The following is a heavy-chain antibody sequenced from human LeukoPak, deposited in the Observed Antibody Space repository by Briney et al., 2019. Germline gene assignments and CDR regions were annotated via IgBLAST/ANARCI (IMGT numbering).Heavy chain of an antibody. CDR2: ISGSGGST. CDR1: GFTFSSYA. CDR3: AKDLRGYSYGYGY. Sequence: GGSLRLSCAASGFTFSSYAMSRVRQAPGKGLEWVSAISGSGGSTYYADSVKGRFTISRDNSKNTLYLQMNSLRAEDTAVYYCAKDLRGYSYGYGYWGQGTLVTVSS. V-gene: IGHV3-23*01. J-gene: IGHJ4*02. D-gene: IGHD5-18*01.